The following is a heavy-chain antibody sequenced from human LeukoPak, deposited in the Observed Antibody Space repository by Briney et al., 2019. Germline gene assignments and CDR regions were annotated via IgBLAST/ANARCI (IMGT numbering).Heavy chain of an antibody. CDR1: GVSFPNFP. Sequence: SSVKVSYKASGVSFPNFPINWLRQAPGQGPEWVGGIIPIAQIVSSAQQLSQTFQGRVTITADVSKSTVYMVLNSLRTEDTAVYYCVRGDKVFGVPGAFDLWGQGTFVSVSS. CDR3: VRGDKVFGVPGAFDL. CDR2: IIPIAQIV. V-gene: IGHV1-69*10. D-gene: IGHD3-3*01. J-gene: IGHJ3*01.